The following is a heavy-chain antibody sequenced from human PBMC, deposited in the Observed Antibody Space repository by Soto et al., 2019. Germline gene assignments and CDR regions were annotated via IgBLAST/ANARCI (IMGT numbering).Heavy chain of an antibody. J-gene: IGHJ4*02. CDR2: INHSGST. CDR3: ARPAIAAAVSAFDY. Sequence: SETLSLTCAVYGGSFSGYYWSWIRQPPGKGPEWIGEINHSGSTNYNPSLKSRVTISVDTSKNQFSLKLSSVAAADTAVYYCARPAIAAAVSAFDYWGQGTLVTVSS. D-gene: IGHD6-13*01. CDR1: GGSFSGYY. V-gene: IGHV4-34*01.